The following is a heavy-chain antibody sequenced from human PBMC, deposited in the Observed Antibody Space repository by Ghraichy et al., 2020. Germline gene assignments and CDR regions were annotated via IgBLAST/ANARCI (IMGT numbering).Heavy chain of an antibody. D-gene: IGHD3-22*01. CDR1: GGTFSSYA. V-gene: IGHV1-69*13. CDR2: IIPIFGTA. J-gene: IGHJ3*02. CDR3: ARDQAPYYDSSGYYRGYAFDI. Sequence: SVKVSCKASGGTFSSYAISWVRQAPGQGLEWMGGIIPIFGTANYAQKFQGRVTITADESTSTAYMELSSLRSEDTAVYYCARDQAPYYDSSGYYRGYAFDIWGQGTMVTVSS.